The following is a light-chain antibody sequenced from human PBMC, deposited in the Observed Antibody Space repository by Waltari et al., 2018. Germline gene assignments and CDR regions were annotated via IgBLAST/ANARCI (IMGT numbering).Light chain of an antibody. J-gene: IGLJ2*01. V-gene: IGLV3-25*03. CDR3: QSADSSGPSVV. CDR1: LVEKQY. CDR2: KDN. Sequence: SYELTQPSSMSVSPGQTARTTCSVNLVEKQYGHWYQQKPGQAPILVIFKDNERPSGIPERFSGSSSGTTVTLTISGVQAEDEADYYCQSADSSGPSVVFGGGTKLT.